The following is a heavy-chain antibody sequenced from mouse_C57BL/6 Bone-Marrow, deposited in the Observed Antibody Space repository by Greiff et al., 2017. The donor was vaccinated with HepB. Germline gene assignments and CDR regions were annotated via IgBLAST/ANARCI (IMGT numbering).Heavy chain of an antibody. V-gene: IGHV1-81*01. CDR3: APFITTVVATPYFDY. CDR1: GYTFTSYG. Sequence: QVQLQQSGAELARPGASVKLSCKASGYTFTSYGISWVKQRTGQGLEWIGEIYPRSGNTYYNEKFKGKATLTADKSSSTAYMELRSLTSEDSAVYFCAPFITTVVATPYFDYWGQGTTLTVSS. J-gene: IGHJ2*01. D-gene: IGHD1-1*01. CDR2: IYPRSGNT.